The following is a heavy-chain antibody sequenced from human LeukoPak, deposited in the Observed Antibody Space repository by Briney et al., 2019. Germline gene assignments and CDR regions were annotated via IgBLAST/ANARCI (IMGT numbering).Heavy chain of an antibody. CDR3: ARIGYCSSTSCYGPYYFDY. Sequence: SETLSLTCTVSVGSISSSSYYWGWIRQPPGKGLECSGSIYYSGSTYYNPSLKSRVTISVDTSKNQFSLKLSSVTAADTAVYYCARIGYCSSTSCYGPYYFDYWGQGTLVTVSS. V-gene: IGHV4-39*01. D-gene: IGHD2-2*01. CDR2: IYYSGST. J-gene: IGHJ4*02. CDR1: VGSISSSSYY.